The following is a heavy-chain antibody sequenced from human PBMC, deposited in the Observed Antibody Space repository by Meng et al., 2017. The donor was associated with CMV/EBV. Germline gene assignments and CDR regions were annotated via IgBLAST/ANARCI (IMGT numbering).Heavy chain of an antibody. J-gene: IGHJ4*02. CDR1: GFTFSNYG. CDR3: AKDHPYYYGSGSYSGGYYFDY. CDR2: IRYDGSNK. V-gene: IGHV3-30*02. D-gene: IGHD3-10*01. Sequence: GGSLRLSCAASGFTFSNYGMYWVRQAPGKGLEWVTFIRYDGSNKYYADSVKGRFTISRDNSKNTLFLQMNSLRAEDTAVYYCAKDHPYYYGSGSYSGGYYFDYWGQGTLVTVSS.